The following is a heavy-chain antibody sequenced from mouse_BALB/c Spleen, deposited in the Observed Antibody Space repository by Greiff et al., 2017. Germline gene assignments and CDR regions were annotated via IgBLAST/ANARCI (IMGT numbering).Heavy chain of an antibody. CDR2: IDPENGDT. D-gene: IGHD2-3*01. Sequence: VQLQQSGAELVRSGASVKLSCTASGFNIKDYYMHWVKQRPEQGLEWIGWIDPENGDTEYAPKFQGKATMTADTSSNTAYLQLSSLTSEDTAVYYCNGYDYFDYWGQGTTLTVSS. CDR1: GFNIKDYY. V-gene: IGHV14-4*02. J-gene: IGHJ2*01. CDR3: NGYDYFDY.